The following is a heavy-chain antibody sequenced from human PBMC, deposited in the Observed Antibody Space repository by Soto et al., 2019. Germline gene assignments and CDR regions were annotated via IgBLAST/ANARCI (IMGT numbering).Heavy chain of an antibody. CDR1: GGCIKSYY. V-gene: IGHV4-59*01. CDR3: ARDNGYSYGYTLDH. Sequence: SESLSLTCTVSGGCIKSYYWSWIRQHPGKGLEWIGYIYYSGSTNYNPSLKSRVTISVDTSKNQFSLKLSSVTAADTAVYYCARDNGYSYGYTLDHWGQGTLVTVSS. CDR2: IYYSGST. D-gene: IGHD5-18*01. J-gene: IGHJ4*02.